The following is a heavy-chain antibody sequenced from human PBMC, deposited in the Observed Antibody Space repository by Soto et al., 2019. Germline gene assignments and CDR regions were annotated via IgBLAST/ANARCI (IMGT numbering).Heavy chain of an antibody. CDR3: ARGGLYGSNWFDP. V-gene: IGHV4-31*03. CDR2: IYYSEST. Sequence: SETLSLTCTVSGGSISIAGYYWSWIRQHTGQGLEWIGNIYYSESTYYNPSLKRRVTISVDTSKNQFSLKLSSVTAADTAVYYCARGGLYGSNWFDPWGQGTTVTVSS. CDR1: GGSISIAGYY. J-gene: IGHJ5*02. D-gene: IGHD3-10*01.